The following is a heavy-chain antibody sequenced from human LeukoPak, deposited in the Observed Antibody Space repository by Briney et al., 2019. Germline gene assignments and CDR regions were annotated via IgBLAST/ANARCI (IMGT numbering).Heavy chain of an antibody. CDR2: ISAYNDNT. D-gene: IGHD6-13*01. Sequence: ASVTVSCKASGYTFTSYGISSVRPARGQRLEWMGWISAYNDNTNYAHKLQGRVTITTDTSTSTAYMELKNLRSDAAAVYYCARGGSPYCSYWYGGRRMKYIWFVPWGQGTLVTVSS. CDR3: ARGGSPYCSYWYGGRRMKYIWFVP. CDR1: GYTFTSYG. J-gene: IGHJ5*02. V-gene: IGHV1-18*01.